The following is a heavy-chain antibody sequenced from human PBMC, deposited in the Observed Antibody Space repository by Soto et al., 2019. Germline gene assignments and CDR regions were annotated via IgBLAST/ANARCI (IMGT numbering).Heavy chain of an antibody. CDR3: VKDAALTVTTFDFDY. D-gene: IGHD4-17*01. Sequence: RFARSAAGFTFSSYAMHCVRHAPEKGVEYVSAISSNEGSTYYADSVKGRFSMSRDNSKNTLYLQMSSLRAEDTAVYYCVKDAALTVTTFDFDYWGQGTLVTVSS. CDR2: ISSNEGST. V-gene: IGHV3-64D*06. CDR1: GFTFSSYA. J-gene: IGHJ4*02.